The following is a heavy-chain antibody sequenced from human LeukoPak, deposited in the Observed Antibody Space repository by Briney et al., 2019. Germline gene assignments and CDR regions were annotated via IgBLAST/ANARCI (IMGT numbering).Heavy chain of an antibody. CDR3: ARDGPDRAAWFDP. V-gene: IGHV1-18*01. CDR1: GYTFSSSG. D-gene: IGHD3-22*01. J-gene: IGHJ5*02. CDR2: ISDYSGNT. Sequence: ASVKVSCKASGYTFSSSGISWVRQAPGQGREWMGWISDYSGNTNYAQKVQGRVTMTTDPFTSTAYMELRSLRSDDTAVYYCARDGPDRAAWFDPWGQGTLVTVSS.